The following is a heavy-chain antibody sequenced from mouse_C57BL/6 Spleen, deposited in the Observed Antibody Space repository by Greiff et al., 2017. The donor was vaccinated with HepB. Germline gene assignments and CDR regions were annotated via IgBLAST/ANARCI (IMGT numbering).Heavy chain of an antibody. J-gene: IGHJ3*01. Sequence: VQLQQPGAELVRPGSSVKLSCKASGYTFTSYWMDWVKQRPGQGLEWIGNIYPSDSETHYNQKFKDKATLTVDKSSSTAYMQLSSLTSEDSAVYDCARGGYDYDEVFAYWGQGTLVTVSA. CDR2: IYPSDSET. D-gene: IGHD2-4*01. CDR3: ARGGYDYDEVFAY. V-gene: IGHV1-61*01. CDR1: GYTFTSYW.